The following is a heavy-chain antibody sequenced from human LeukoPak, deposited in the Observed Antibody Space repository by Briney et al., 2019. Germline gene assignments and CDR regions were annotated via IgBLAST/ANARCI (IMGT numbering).Heavy chain of an antibody. CDR1: GFTFSSYA. D-gene: IGHD5-24*01. Sequence: PGGSLRLSCAASGFTFSSYAMSWVRQAPGKGLEWVSAISGSGGSTYYADSVKGRFTISSDNSKNTLYLQMNSLRAEDTAVYYCAKDGRDREGYNHESWFDPWGQGTLVTVSS. CDR2: ISGSGGST. CDR3: AKDGRDREGYNHESWFDP. J-gene: IGHJ5*02. V-gene: IGHV3-23*01.